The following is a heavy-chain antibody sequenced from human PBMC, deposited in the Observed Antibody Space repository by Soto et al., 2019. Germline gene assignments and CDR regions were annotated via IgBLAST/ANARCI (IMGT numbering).Heavy chain of an antibody. Sequence: PGESLKISCKGSGYTFTRYWIGWVRQMPGKGLEWMGFIYPGESDTRYSPSFQGQVTVSADKSISTAYLQWSTLKGSDSAMYYCVSQLDTGDRFDYWGQGTLVTVSS. CDR1: GYTFTRYW. V-gene: IGHV5-51*01. J-gene: IGHJ4*02. CDR3: VSQLDTGDRFDY. CDR2: IYPGESDT. D-gene: IGHD5-18*01.